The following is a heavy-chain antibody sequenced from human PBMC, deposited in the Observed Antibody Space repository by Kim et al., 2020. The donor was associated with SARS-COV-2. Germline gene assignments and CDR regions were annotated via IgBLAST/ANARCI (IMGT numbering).Heavy chain of an antibody. Sequence: YNPSLKSRVPISVDTSKDQFSLKLSSVTAADTAVYYCARRAGNRGGWFDPWGQGTLVTVSS. V-gene: IGHV4-39*01. J-gene: IGHJ5*02. D-gene: IGHD6-13*01. CDR3: ARRAGNRGGWFDP.